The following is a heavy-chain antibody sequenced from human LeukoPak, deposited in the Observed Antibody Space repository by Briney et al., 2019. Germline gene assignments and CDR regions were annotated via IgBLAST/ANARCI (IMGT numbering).Heavy chain of an antibody. CDR3: ARVDHEDGLLFDS. V-gene: IGHV4-30-4*07. Sequence: PSETLSLTCGVSGGSMSSGGNSRSWIRQPPGKGLEWIGYISSNGIAHYNASVESRVTISIDKSKNQFSLKLRSVTAADTAVYYCARVDHEDGLLFDSWGQGTLVTVSS. D-gene: IGHD1-26*01. CDR1: GGSMSSGGNS. J-gene: IGHJ4*02. CDR2: ISSNGIA.